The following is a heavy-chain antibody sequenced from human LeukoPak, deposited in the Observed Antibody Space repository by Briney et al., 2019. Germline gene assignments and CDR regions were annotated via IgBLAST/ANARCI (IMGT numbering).Heavy chain of an antibody. D-gene: IGHD4-17*01. CDR1: GFTFSSYE. CDR2: ISSSGSTI. V-gene: IGHV3-48*03. CDR3: ARRRMTTVTNSPVDY. J-gene: IGHJ4*02. Sequence: GGSLRLSCAASGFTFSSYEMNWLRQAPGKGLEWVSYISSSGSTIYYADSVKGRFTISRDNAKNSLYLQMNSLRAEDTAVYYCARRRMTTVTNSPVDYWGQGTLVTVSS.